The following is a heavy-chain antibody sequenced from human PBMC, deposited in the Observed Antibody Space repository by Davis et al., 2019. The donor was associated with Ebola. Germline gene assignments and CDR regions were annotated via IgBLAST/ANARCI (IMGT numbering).Heavy chain of an antibody. J-gene: IGHJ6*03. D-gene: IGHD2-2*01. CDR2: INHRGST. Sequence: SETLSLTCAVYVGSFSGYYWSWIRQPPGKGLEWIGEINHRGSTKYNPSLKSRVTISVDTSKNQFSLKLSSVTAAATAVYYCARDGGYCSSTSCLYYYYYYMDVWGKGTTVTVSS. CDR3: ARDGGYCSSTSCLYYYYYYMDV. CDR1: VGSFSGYY. V-gene: IGHV4-34*01.